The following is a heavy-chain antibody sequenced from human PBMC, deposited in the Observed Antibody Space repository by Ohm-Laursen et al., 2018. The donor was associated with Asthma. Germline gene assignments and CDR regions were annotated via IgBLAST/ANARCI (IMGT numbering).Heavy chain of an antibody. Sequence: SLRLSCAASGFTFRSYAMHWVRQAPGKGLEWVAVGGSYYDGGLKYYADSVNGRFTVSRDDSKNTLYQQMNSLRPDDTAVYYCARDVMEWYLPAFDFWGQGTLVTVSS. CDR2: GGSYYDGGLK. V-gene: IGHV3-30-3*01. J-gene: IGHJ4*02. CDR1: GFTFRSYA. CDR3: ARDVMEWYLPAFDF. D-gene: IGHD3-3*01.